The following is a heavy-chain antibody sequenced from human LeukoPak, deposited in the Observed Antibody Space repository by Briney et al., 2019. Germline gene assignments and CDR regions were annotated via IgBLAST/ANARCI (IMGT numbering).Heavy chain of an antibody. CDR1: GFTFDDYA. CDR3: AKAEGGYCSSTSCPEINY. D-gene: IGHD2-2*01. CDR2: ISGDGGST. J-gene: IGHJ4*02. Sequence: GGSLRLSCAASGFTFDDYAMHWVRQAPGKGLEWVSLISGDGGSTYYADSVKGRFTISRDNRKNSLYLQMNSLRTEDTALYYCAKAEGGYCSSTSCPEINYWGQGTLVTVSS. V-gene: IGHV3-43*02.